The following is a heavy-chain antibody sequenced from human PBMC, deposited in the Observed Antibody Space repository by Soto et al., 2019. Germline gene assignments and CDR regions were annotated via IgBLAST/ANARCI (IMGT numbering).Heavy chain of an antibody. V-gene: IGHV1-46*01. CDR2: INPSGGST. D-gene: IGHD5-12*01. CDR1: GYTFTSYY. Sequence: ASVKVSWKASGYTFTSYYMHWGRQAPGQGLEWMGIINPSGGSTSYAQKFQGRVTMTRDTSTSTVYMELSSLRSEDTAVYYCAREREMATLLLGRYYGMDVWGQGTTVTVSS. J-gene: IGHJ6*02. CDR3: AREREMATLLLGRYYGMDV.